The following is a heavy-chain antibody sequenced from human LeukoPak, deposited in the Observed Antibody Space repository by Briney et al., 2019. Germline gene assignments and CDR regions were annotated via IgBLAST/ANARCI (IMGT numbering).Heavy chain of an antibody. CDR3: AREGYYYGSGRRKNDAFDI. CDR2: ISSSGSTI. CDR1: GFTFSDYH. Sequence: GGSLRLSCAASGFTFSDYHMSWIRQAPGKGLEWVSYISSSGSTIYYADSVKGRFTISRDNAKNSLYLQMNSLRAEDTAVYYCAREGYYYGSGRRKNDAFDIWGQGTMVTVSS. J-gene: IGHJ3*02. V-gene: IGHV3-11*01. D-gene: IGHD3-10*01.